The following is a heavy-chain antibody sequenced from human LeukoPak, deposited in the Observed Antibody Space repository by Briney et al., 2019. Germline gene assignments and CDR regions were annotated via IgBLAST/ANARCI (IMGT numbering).Heavy chain of an antibody. J-gene: IGHJ4*02. CDR1: GFTFSSYG. V-gene: IGHV3-33*06. CDR2: IWYDGSNK. D-gene: IGHD1-26*01. Sequence: GGSLRLSCAASGFTFSSYGMHWVRQAPGKGLEWVAVIWYDGSNKYYADSVKGRFTISRDNSKNTLYLQMNSLRAEDTAVYHCAKDGREFSARDYFDYWGQGTLVTVSS. CDR3: AKDGREFSARDYFDY.